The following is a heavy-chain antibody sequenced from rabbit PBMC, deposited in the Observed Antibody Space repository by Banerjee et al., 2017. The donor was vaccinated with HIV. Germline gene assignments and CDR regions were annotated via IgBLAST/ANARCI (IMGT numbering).Heavy chain of an antibody. CDR3: ARRDAGYGYGDGHFNL. CDR2: IYSNTGNT. J-gene: IGHJ4*01. D-gene: IGHD6-1*01. Sequence: QQQLEESGGDLVKPEGSLTLTCTASGFSFSSSYHMCWVRQAPGKGLEWIACIYSNTGNTVYASWAKGPFTISKTSSTTVTLQMTSLTDADTATYFCARRDAGYGYGDGHFNLWGQGTLVTVS. V-gene: IGHV1S45*01. CDR1: GFSFSSSYH.